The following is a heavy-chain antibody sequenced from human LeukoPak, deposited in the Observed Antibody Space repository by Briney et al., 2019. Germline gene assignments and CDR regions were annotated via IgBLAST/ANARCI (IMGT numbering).Heavy chain of an antibody. Sequence: ASVKVSCKASGYTFTGYYMHWVRQAPGQGLEWMGWINPNSGGTNYAQKFQGRVTMTRDTSISTAYMELSRPRSDDTAVYYCARASSRMVRGVITAFDYWGQGTLVTVSS. CDR3: ARASSRMVRGVITAFDY. V-gene: IGHV1-2*02. CDR1: GYTFTGYY. J-gene: IGHJ4*02. CDR2: INPNSGGT. D-gene: IGHD3-10*01.